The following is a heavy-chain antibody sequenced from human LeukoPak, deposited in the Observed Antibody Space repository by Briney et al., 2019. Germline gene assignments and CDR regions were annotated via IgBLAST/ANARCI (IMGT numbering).Heavy chain of an antibody. V-gene: IGHV4-38-2*02. D-gene: IGHD3-10*01. J-gene: IGHJ4*02. CDR1: GYSISSGYY. CDR2: IYHSGST. Sequence: SETLSLTCTVSGYSISSGYYWGWIRQPPGKGLEWIGSIYHSGSTYYNPSLKSRVTISVDTSKNQFSLKLSSVTAADTAVYYCARDKSLRGNWFGNDYSGQGTLVTVSS. CDR3: ARDKSLRGNWFGNDY.